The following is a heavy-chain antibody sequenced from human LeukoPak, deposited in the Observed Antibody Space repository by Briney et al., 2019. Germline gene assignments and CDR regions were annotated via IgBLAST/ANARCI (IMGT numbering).Heavy chain of an antibody. J-gene: IGHJ4*02. CDR2: MNPNSGNT. D-gene: IGHD3-22*01. CDR1: GYTFTSYD. CDR3: ARDSPPYYYDSSGYLEY. Sequence: ASVKVSCKASGYTFTSYDINRVRQATGQGLEWMGWMNPNSGNTGYAQKLQGRVTMTTDTSTSTAYMELRSLRSDDTAVYYCARDSPPYYYDSSGYLEYWGQGTLVTVSS. V-gene: IGHV1-8*01.